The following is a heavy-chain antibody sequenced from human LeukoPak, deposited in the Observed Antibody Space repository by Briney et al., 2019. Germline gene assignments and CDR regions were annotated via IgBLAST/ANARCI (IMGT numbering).Heavy chain of an antibody. V-gene: IGHV3-53*01. CDR3: ARDGSSRSLQY. J-gene: IGHJ1*01. CDR1: GFTVSSNY. Sequence: GGSLRLSCAASGFTVSSNYMSWVRQAPGKGLEWVSLIHSDDSTYYADSVKGRFTISRDNSKNTLYLQMNSLRAEDTAMYYCARDGSSRSLQYWGQGTLATVSS. CDR2: IHSDDST.